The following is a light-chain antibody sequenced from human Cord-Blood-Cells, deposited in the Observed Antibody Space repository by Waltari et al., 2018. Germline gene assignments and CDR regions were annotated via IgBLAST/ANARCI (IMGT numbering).Light chain of an antibody. CDR1: QSISSY. Sequence: DIQMTQSPSSLYASVGDRVTITCRASQSISSYLNWYQQKPGKASKLLIYAASSLQSGVPSSFSVSGSGTDFTLTISSLQPEYFPTYYCQQSYSTPPYSFGQGTKLEI. CDR2: AAS. J-gene: IGKJ2*03. CDR3: QQSYSTPPYS. V-gene: IGKV1-39*01.